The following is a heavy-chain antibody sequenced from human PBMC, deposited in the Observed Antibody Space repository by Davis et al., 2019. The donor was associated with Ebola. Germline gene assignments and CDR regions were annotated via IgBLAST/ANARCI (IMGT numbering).Heavy chain of an antibody. D-gene: IGHD3-3*01. CDR1: GDSISSSNW. CDR2: VSQSGST. Sequence: MPSETLSLTCAASGDSISSSNWCCCLRPPPGKGPQRPGDVSQSGSTNYNPSLTSRVTISVDTSKNQFPLKLSSVTAEDTAVYYCARTKTRIRFLEWLLDWFDPWGQGTLVTVSS. J-gene: IGHJ5*02. V-gene: IGHV4-4*02. CDR3: ARTKTRIRFLEWLLDWFDP.